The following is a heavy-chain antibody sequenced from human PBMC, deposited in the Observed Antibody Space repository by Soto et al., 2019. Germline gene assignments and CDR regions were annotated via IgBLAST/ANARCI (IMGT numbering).Heavy chain of an antibody. V-gene: IGHV1-3*01. CDR2: INAGNGNT. J-gene: IGHJ4*02. CDR3: ARGKWELWYFDY. D-gene: IGHD1-26*01. CDR1: GYAFTSYA. Sequence: GASVKVSCKASGYAFTSYAMHWVRQAPGQRLEWMGWINAGNGNTKYSQKFQGRVTITRDTSASTAYMELSSLRSEDTAVYYCARGKWELWYFDYWGQGTLVTVSS.